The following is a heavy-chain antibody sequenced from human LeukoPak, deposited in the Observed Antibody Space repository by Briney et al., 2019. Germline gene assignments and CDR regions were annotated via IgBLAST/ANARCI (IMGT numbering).Heavy chain of an antibody. J-gene: IGHJ5*02. V-gene: IGHV3-23*01. CDR1: GFTFSTFA. Sequence: GGSLRLSCALSGFTFSTFAMNWFRQAPGKGLEWVSAISASGSRTFYADSVKGRFTISRDNSKNTLSLQMNSLRAGDTAVYYCARDLRPHYYDSSGCGCFGSWGQGTLVTVSS. CDR2: ISASGSRT. CDR3: ARDLRPHYYDSSGCGCFGS. D-gene: IGHD3-22*01.